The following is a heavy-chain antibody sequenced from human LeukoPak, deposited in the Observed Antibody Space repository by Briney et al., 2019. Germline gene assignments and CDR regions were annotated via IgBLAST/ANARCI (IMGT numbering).Heavy chain of an antibody. CDR2: IYYSGST. J-gene: IGHJ4*02. V-gene: IGHV4-39*01. D-gene: IGHD3-22*01. CDR3: ARNYYESSGYYPWNFDY. Sequence: SETLSLTCTVSGGSISSSCYWWGWIRQPPGKGLEWIANIYYSGSTHYNPSLKSRVTISIEKSKNQFSRKLSSVTAADTAVYYCARNYYESSGYYPWNFDYWGQGTLVTVSS. CDR1: GGSISSSCYW.